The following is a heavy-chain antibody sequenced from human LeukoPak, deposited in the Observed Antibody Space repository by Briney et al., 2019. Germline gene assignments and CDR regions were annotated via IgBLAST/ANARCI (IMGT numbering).Heavy chain of an antibody. CDR2: IWYDGHNK. CDR1: GFSFSKYG. D-gene: IGHD2-21*01. V-gene: IGHV3-33*01. Sequence: GGSLRLSCVASGFSFSKYGMHWVLHAPGKGLQWLAIIWYDGHNKYYADSVKGRFTISRDNSKHTLFLQMNDLKAEDAAVYYCAREWGLIAVAGGPGYWGQGTLVTVSS. CDR3: AREWGLIAVAGGPGY. J-gene: IGHJ4*02.